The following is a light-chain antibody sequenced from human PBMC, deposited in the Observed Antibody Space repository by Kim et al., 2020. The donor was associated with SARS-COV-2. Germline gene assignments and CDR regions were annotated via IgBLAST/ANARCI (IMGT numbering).Light chain of an antibody. CDR1: RSVSNHY. J-gene: IGKJ1*01. CDR2: GSS. CDR3: LQYGGSPWT. Sequence: SPVETATLSCRARRSVSNHYLAWYQQKPGQAHRLLIYGSSTRATGIPDRFSGSGSGTVFTLTISRLEPEDFAVYYCLQYGGSPWTFGQGTKVDIK. V-gene: IGKV3-20*01.